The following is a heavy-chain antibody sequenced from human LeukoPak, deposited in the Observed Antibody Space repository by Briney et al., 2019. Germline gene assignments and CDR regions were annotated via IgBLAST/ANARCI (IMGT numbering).Heavy chain of an antibody. V-gene: IGHV3-30*02. CDR3: ASSAPLVRGVINWFDP. D-gene: IGHD3-10*01. J-gene: IGHJ5*02. Sequence: QSGGPLRLSCAASGFTFSSYGMHWVRQAPGKGLEWVTFIRYDGSNKYYADSVKRRFTISRDNANNSLYLQMNCLRAEYTAVYYCASSAPLVRGVINWFDPWGQGTLVTVSS. CDR1: GFTFSSYG. CDR2: IRYDGSNK.